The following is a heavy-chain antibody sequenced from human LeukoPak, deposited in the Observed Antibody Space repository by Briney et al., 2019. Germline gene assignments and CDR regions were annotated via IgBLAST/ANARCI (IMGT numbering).Heavy chain of an antibody. CDR3: ARGSGYCTNGVCSVDDI. V-gene: IGHV1-69*05. D-gene: IGHD2-8*01. CDR1: GGTFSSYA. Sequence: SVKVSCKASGGTFSSYAISWVRQAPGQRLEWMGRIIPIFGTADYAQKFQGRVTITTDESTSTAYMELSSLRSEDTAVYYCARGSGYCTNGVCSVDDIWGQGTMVTVSS. J-gene: IGHJ3*02. CDR2: IIPIFGTA.